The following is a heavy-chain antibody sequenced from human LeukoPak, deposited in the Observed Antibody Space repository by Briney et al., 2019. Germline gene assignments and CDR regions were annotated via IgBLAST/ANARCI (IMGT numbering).Heavy chain of an antibody. CDR2: IYPGDSDT. V-gene: IGHV5-51*01. J-gene: IGHJ6*02. D-gene: IGHD4-11*01. CDR1: GYSFTSYW. Sequence: GESLKISCKGSGYSFTSYWIAWVRQMPGKGLELMGIIYPGDSDTRYNPSLQGQVTISADKSISTAYLQWSSLKASDTAMYYCARSVDYSNYYGLDVWGQGTTVTVSS. CDR3: ARSVDYSNYYGLDV.